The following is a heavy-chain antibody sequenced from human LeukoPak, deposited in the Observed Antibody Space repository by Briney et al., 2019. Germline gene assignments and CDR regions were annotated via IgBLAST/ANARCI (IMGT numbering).Heavy chain of an antibody. CDR1: GYTFTSYD. J-gene: IGHJ4*02. V-gene: IGHV1-8*01. D-gene: IGHD3-22*01. Sequence: ASVKVSCKASGYTFTSYDINWVRQATGQGLEWMGSMNPNSGNTGYAQKFQGRVTMTRNTSISTAYMELSSLRSEDTAVYYCARDLKYYYDSSGYSNNWGQGTLVTVSS. CDR2: MNPNSGNT. CDR3: ARDLKYYYDSSGYSNN.